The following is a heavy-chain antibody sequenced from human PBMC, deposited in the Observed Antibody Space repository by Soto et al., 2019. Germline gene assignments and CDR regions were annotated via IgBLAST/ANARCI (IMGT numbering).Heavy chain of an antibody. J-gene: IGHJ4*02. D-gene: IGHD4-17*01. V-gene: IGHV4-59*02. CDR2: MHYTGFS. Sequence: SETLSLTCSFSGDSVTSHYLTWIRQSPEKGLEWIGYMHYTGFSHYNPSLKSRLTISVDTSKNQFTLQLSSVTAADTAVYYCARMTTVTTSLSYWGQGTLVTVSS. CDR1: GDSVTSHY. CDR3: ARMTTVTTSLSY.